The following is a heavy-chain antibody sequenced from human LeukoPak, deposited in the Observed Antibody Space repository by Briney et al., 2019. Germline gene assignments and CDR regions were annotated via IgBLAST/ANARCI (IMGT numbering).Heavy chain of an antibody. Sequence: GGSLRLSCVVSGFSVSNNYIIWVRQAPGNGLERVSVIYGDGRTSHSASVRGRFTISRDNSKNIVSLQMNNLRAEDTAVYYCARGRGLGVVSPYFDYWGQGTLVTVSS. CDR2: IYGDGRT. V-gene: IGHV3-53*01. CDR3: ARGRGLGVVSPYFDY. J-gene: IGHJ4*02. D-gene: IGHD3-3*01. CDR1: GFSVSNNY.